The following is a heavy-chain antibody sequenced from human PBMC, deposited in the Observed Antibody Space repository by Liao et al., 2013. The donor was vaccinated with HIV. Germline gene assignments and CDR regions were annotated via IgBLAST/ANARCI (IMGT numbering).Heavy chain of an antibody. J-gene: IGHJ4*02. D-gene: IGHD3-10*01. CDR3: ATEGSYYVSGTFYNV. V-gene: IGHV4-61*02. Sequence: QVQLQESGPGLVKPSQTLSLTCTVSGASINSGNFYWSWIRQPAGKGLEWIGRLYTSGSTNYNPSLKSRVTISVHTSKKQFSLKLTSVTAADAGVYYCATEGSYYVSGTFYNVWGQGTQVTVSS. CDR1: GASINSGNFY. CDR2: LYTSGST.